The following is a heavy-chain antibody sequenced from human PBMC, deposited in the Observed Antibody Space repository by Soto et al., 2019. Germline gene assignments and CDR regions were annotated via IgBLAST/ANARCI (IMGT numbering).Heavy chain of an antibody. J-gene: IGHJ4*02. CDR3: ARGWSDFDY. D-gene: IGHD1-26*01. CDR1: GYTFTGYY. CDR2: INPNSGGT. V-gene: IGHV1-2*04. Sequence: QVQLVQSGAEVKKPGASVKVSCKASGYTFTGYYMHWVRQAPGQGLEWMGWINPNSGGTNYAQKVQGWVTMTRDTSISTAYMELSRLRSDDTAVYYCARGWSDFDYWGQGTLVTVSS.